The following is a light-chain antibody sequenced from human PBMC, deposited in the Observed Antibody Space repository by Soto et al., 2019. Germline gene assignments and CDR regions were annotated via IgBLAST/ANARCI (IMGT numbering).Light chain of an antibody. CDR2: GVS. J-gene: IGKJ1*01. Sequence: EIVLTQSPGTLSLSPRERATLSCRASQSVSSGYLAWYQHKPGQAPRLLIYGVSSRAPGIPDRFSGSGSGTDFTLIISRLEPEDFAVYYCQQYAASPRTFGQGTQVEVK. V-gene: IGKV3-20*01. CDR1: QSVSSGY. CDR3: QQYAASPRT.